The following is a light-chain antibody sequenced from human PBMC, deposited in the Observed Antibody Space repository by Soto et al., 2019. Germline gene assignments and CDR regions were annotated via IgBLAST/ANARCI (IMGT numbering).Light chain of an antibody. CDR2: DVS. CDR3: CSYTGRVTFVI. CDR1: SSDVGSYNL. V-gene: IGLV2-23*02. J-gene: IGLJ2*01. Sequence: QSALTQPASVSGSPGQSITISCTGTSSDVGSYNLVSWYQQHPGKAPKLMIFDVSQRPSGVPDRFAGSKSGDTASLTISGLQADDEADYYCCSYTGRVTFVIFGGGPKVTVL.